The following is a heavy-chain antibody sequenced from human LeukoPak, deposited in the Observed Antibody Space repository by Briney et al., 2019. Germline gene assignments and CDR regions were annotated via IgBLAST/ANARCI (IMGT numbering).Heavy chain of an antibody. J-gene: IGHJ4*02. Sequence: VASEKVSCKASGYTFTSYGISWVRQAPGQGLEWMGWIGAYNGNTNYAQKLQGRVTMTTDTSTSTAYMELRSLRSDDTAVYYCARQEGVRGALYWGQGTLVTVSS. CDR2: IGAYNGNT. D-gene: IGHD3-10*01. CDR3: ARQEGVRGALY. CDR1: GYTFTSYG. V-gene: IGHV1-18*01.